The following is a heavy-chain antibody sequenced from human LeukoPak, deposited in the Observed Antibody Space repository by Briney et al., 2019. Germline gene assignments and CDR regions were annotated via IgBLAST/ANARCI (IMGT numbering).Heavy chain of an antibody. J-gene: IGHJ4*02. V-gene: IGHV4-38-2*02. Sequence: PSETLSLTCTVSGYSISSGYYWGWIRQPPGKGLEWIGEINHSGSTNYNPSLKSRVTISVDTSKNQFSLKLSSVTAADTAVYYCARVYSGSYSYWGQGTLVTVSS. CDR1: GYSISSGYY. CDR3: ARVYSGSYSY. D-gene: IGHD1-26*01. CDR2: INHSGST.